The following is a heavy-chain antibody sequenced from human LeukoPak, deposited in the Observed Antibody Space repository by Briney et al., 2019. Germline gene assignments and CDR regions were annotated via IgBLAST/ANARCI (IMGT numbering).Heavy chain of an antibody. CDR3: ARHHYQLSALDY. Sequence: SETLSLTCTVSGDSISSNSNYYWSWIRQPAGKGLEWIGRTHTSGSTSYNPFLKSRVTTSVDTSKNQFSLKLSSVTAADTAVYYCARHHYQLSALDYWGQGTLVTVSS. J-gene: IGHJ4*02. CDR2: THTSGST. V-gene: IGHV4-61*02. CDR1: GDSISSNSNYY. D-gene: IGHD2-2*01.